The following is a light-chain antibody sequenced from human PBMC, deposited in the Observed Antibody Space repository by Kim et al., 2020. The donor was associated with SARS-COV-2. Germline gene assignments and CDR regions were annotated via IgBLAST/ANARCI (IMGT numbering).Light chain of an antibody. CDR3: QVWDSSSDHAV. Sequence: APGKTARITCGGNNIGSKSVPWYQQKPGQAPVLVIYYDSDRPSGIPERFSGSNSGNTATLPISRVEAGDEADYYCQVWDSSSDHAVFGGGTQLTVL. J-gene: IGLJ7*01. CDR1: NIGSKS. CDR2: YDS. V-gene: IGLV3-21*04.